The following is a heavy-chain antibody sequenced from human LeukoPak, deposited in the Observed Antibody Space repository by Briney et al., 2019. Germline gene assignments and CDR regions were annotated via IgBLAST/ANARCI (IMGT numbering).Heavy chain of an antibody. CDR1: GYSFTSYW. D-gene: IGHD5-18*01. CDR2: IYHSEPDA. J-gene: IGHJ5*02. CDR3: ARHEDTAMVTT. V-gene: IGHV5-51*01. Sequence: GESLKISCKGSGYSFTSYWNGCVRQMPGKGLEWMGVIYHSEPDARYSPSFQGQVTISADKSISTAYPQWSGLKASDTAMYYCARHEDTAMVTTWGQGTLVTVSS.